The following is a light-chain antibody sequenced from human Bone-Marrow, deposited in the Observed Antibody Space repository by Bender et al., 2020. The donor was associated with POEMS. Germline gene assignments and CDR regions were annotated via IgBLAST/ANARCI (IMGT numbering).Light chain of an antibody. CDR3: CSYADTYTWV. V-gene: IGLV2-8*01. J-gene: IGLJ3*02. CDR2: EVS. CDR1: ASDVGGYYY. Sequence: QSALTQPASVSGSPGQSITISCTGTASDVGGYYYVSWYQKRPGKAPKLMIYEVSKGPSGVPDRFSGSKSGNTASLIVSGLQAEDEADYYCCSYADTYTWVFGGGTKLTVL.